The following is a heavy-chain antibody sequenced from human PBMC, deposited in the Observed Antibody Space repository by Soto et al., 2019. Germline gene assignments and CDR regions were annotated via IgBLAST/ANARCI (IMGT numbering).Heavy chain of an antibody. J-gene: IGHJ6*02. CDR2: INSDGSST. CDR1: GFTFSSYW. Sequence: GGSLRLSCAASGFTFSSYWMHWVRQAPGKGLVWVSRINSDGSSTSYADSVKGRFTISRDNAKNTLYLQMNSLRAEDTAVYYCARASYSSSPGGGYYGMDVWGQGTTVTVSS. D-gene: IGHD6-6*01. V-gene: IGHV3-74*01. CDR3: ARASYSSSPGGGYYGMDV.